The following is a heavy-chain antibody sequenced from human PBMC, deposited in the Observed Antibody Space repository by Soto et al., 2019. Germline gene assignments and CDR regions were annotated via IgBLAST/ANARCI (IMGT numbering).Heavy chain of an antibody. CDR2: ISYDGSDK. CDR3: ARDPSHNLLRDFDF. D-gene: IGHD2-21*01. J-gene: IGHJ4*02. Sequence: QVQLVESGGGVVRPGRSLRLSCAASGFTFRTYTMHWVRQAPGKGLEWVAFISYDGSDKYYADSVKGRFTISRDNSKNTLYLQMNSLRDNDTAVYFCARDPSHNLLRDFDFWGQGTLVTVSS. CDR1: GFTFRTYT. V-gene: IGHV3-30-3*01.